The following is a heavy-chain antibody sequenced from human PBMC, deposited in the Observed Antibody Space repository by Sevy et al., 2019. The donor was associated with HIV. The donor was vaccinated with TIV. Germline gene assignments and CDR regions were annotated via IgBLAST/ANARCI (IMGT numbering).Heavy chain of an antibody. J-gene: IGHJ6*02. V-gene: IGHV4-4*07. CDR2: ISTSGST. D-gene: IGHD3-3*02. CDR3: ARVIFGVVTRPYYYYGLDV. Sequence: SETLSLTCSVSGDSINSYSWTWIRQPAGKGLEYIGRISTSGSTNYNPSLKSRVSMSLDTSKNQFSLKLNSLTAADTAVYYCARVIFGVVTRPYYYYGLDVWGQGTTVTVSS. CDR1: GDSINSYS.